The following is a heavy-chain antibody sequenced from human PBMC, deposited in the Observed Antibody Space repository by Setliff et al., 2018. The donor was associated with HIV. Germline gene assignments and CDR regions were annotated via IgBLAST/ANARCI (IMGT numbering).Heavy chain of an antibody. CDR2: IYHTGST. J-gene: IGHJ4*02. CDR3: ARDSELWFGEFPV. D-gene: IGHD3-10*01. CDR1: GGSISSGNW. V-gene: IGHV4-4*02. Sequence: SETLSLTCVVSGGSISSGNWWGWVRQPPGKGLEWIGEIYHTGSTNYNPSLKSRVTMSMDTAKNRFSLKLSSVTAADTAVYYCARDSELWFGEFPVWGQGTLVT.